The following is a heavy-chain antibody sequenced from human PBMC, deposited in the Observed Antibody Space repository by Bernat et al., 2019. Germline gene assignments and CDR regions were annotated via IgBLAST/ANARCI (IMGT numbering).Heavy chain of an antibody. Sequence: QVQLGESGGGVVQPGRSLRLSCAASGLTFSSYGMHWVRQAPGKGLEWVAAISYDGSEKYHADSVKDRFTISRDNSKNSLYLQMNSLRPEDTAVYYCASGDSGRYGYYFDNWGQGTLVTVST. CDR1: GLTFSSYG. D-gene: IGHD1-26*01. CDR3: ASGDSGRYGYYFDN. V-gene: IGHV3-30*03. J-gene: IGHJ4*02. CDR2: ISYDGSEK.